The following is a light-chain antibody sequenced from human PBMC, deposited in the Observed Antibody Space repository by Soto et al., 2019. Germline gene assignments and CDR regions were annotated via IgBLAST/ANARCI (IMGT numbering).Light chain of an antibody. V-gene: IGKV3-20*01. CDR3: QQYGSSPLLT. CDR2: DTS. J-gene: IGKJ4*01. CDR1: QTLSNSF. Sequence: EIVLTQSPGTLSLSPGERATLSCRASQTLSNSFIAWYQQKPGQAPRLLIYDTSSRATGVPDRFSGSGSGTDFTLTISRLEPEDFAVYYCQQYGSSPLLTFGGGTKVDIK.